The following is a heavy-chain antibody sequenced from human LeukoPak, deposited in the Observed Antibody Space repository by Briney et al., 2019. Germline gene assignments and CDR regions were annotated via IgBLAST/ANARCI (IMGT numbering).Heavy chain of an antibody. CDR2: IYYSGST. J-gene: IGHJ4*02. D-gene: IGHD3-10*01. CDR3: XRVXRGVIDY. Sequence: TLXXTXXVSGGSISSYYWSWIRQPPGKGLEWIGYIYYSGSTNYNPSLKSRVTISVDTSKNQFSLKVRSVNAAEAAVYYWXRVXRGVIDYWGQGXLVTVSS. CDR1: GGSISSYY. V-gene: IGHV4-59*01.